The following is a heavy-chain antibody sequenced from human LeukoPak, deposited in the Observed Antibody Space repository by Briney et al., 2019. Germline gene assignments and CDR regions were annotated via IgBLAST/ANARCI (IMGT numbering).Heavy chain of an antibody. D-gene: IGHD3-22*01. CDR1: GFTFSSYA. J-gene: IGHJ4*02. CDR3: AKDESPYYDSSGYYGY. V-gene: IGHV3-23*01. CDR2: ISGSGGST. Sequence: RGSLRLSCAASGFTFSSYAMSWVRQAPGNGLEWDSAISGSGGSTYYADSVKGRFTISRDNSKTTLYLQMNSLRAEDTAVYYCAKDESPYYDSSGYYGYWGQGTLVTVSS.